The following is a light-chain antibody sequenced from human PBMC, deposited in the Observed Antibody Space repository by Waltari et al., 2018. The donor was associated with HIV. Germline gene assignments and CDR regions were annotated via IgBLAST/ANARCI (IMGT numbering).Light chain of an antibody. V-gene: IGLV2-23*02. Sequence: QSALTQPASVSGSPGQSITISCTGTSRAVGSYNFVSWYQQHPGEAPKLMIYEVGKRPSGVSNRFSGSKSGNTASLTISGLQAEDEADYYCCSYAGSTTWVFGGGTRLTVL. CDR1: SRAVGSYNF. CDR2: EVG. CDR3: CSYAGSTTWV. J-gene: IGLJ3*02.